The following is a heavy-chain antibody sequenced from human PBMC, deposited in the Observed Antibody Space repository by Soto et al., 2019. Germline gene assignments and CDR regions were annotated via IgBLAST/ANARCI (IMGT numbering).Heavy chain of an antibody. D-gene: IGHD2-15*01. CDR2: GIPIFGTP. V-gene: IGHV1-69*01. Sequence: QVQLVQSGAEVKKPGSSVKVSCKAPGCTFSTYAISWVRQAPGQGLEWMGGGIPIFGTPKYAQKFQGRVTITSDESTSTGYMELSSLSSEDTAVYYCARSQGGSSSLDIYYYYYYGMDVWGQGNTVTVSS. CDR1: GCTFSTYA. J-gene: IGHJ6*02. CDR3: ARSQGGSSSLDIYYYYYYGMDV.